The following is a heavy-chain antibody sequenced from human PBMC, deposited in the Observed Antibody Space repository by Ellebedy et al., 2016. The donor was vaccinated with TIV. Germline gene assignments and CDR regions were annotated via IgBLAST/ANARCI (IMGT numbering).Heavy chain of an antibody. CDR2: IIPIFGTA. D-gene: IGHD5-12*01. J-gene: IGHJ4*02. Sequence: AASVTVSCKASVGTFNNYAISWVRQAPGQGLEWMGGIIPIFGTANYAQKFRGRVTITADESTSAAYMDLSILRYEDTAVYYCARAESGGYAWDYWGQGTLVTVSS. CDR3: ARAESGGYAWDY. V-gene: IGHV1-69*13. CDR1: VGTFNNYA.